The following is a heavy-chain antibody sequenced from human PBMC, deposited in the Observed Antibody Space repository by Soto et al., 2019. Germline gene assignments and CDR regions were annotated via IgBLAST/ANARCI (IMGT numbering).Heavy chain of an antibody. CDR2: INPNNGVT. Sequence: QVQLVQSGAEVKKPGASVEVSCKASGYTFTGYYMHWVRQAPGQGLEWMGWINPNNGVTKLAQKFQGRVIMTRDTSISTAYMVLSRLTSDDTAVYHCARAAVGCEYYYFDYWGQGTLVTVSS. CDR1: GYTFTGYY. D-gene: IGHD2-15*01. J-gene: IGHJ4*02. CDR3: ARAAVGCEYYYFDY. V-gene: IGHV1-2*02.